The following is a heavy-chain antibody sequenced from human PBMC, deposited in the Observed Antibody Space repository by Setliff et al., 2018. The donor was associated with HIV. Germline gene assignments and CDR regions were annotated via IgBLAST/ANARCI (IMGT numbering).Heavy chain of an antibody. Sequence: ASVKVSCKASGYTFTSYGISWVRQAPGQGLEWGGWISAYNGNTNYAQKLQGRVTMTTDTSTSTAYMELRSLRSADTAVYYCARYCSGGGCPGRFDPWGQGTLVTVSS. V-gene: IGHV1-18*01. CDR1: GYTFTSYG. CDR2: ISAYNGNT. D-gene: IGHD2-15*01. CDR3: ARYCSGGGCPGRFDP. J-gene: IGHJ5*02.